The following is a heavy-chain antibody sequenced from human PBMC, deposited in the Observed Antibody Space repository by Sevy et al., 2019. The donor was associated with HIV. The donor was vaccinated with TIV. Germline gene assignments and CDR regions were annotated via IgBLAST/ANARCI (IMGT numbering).Heavy chain of an antibody. D-gene: IGHD6-13*01. V-gene: IGHV4-39*01. CDR3: ARSMEQQLEAFDI. CDR1: GASIRDSSYY. Sequence: SETLSLTCTVSGASIRDSSYYWAWIRQPPGKGLEWIGNIYSYGETYYNSSLKSRVTISVDTSKNQFSLSLTSVTAADTAIYFCARSMEQQLEAFDIWGQGTMVTVS. CDR2: IYSYGET. J-gene: IGHJ3*02.